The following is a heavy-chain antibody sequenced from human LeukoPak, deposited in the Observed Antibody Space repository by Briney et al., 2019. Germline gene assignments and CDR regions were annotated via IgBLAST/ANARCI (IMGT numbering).Heavy chain of an antibody. Sequence: ASVKVSCKASGYTFTAYYMHWVRQPSGQGLEWMRWINPNSGGTNYAQKFQGRVTMTRDTSISTAYMELSRMRSDDTAVYYCARVAVVKVWFDPWGQGTLVTVSS. CDR1: GYTFTAYY. J-gene: IGHJ5*02. D-gene: IGHD4-23*01. CDR3: ARVAVVKVWFDP. V-gene: IGHV1-2*02. CDR2: INPNSGGT.